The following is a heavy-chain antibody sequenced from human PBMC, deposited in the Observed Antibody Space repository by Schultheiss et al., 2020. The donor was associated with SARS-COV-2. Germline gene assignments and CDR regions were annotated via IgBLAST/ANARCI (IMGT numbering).Heavy chain of an antibody. Sequence: GGSLRLSCAASGFTFDDYAMHWVRQAPGKGLEWVSGISWNSGSIGYADSVKGRFTISRDNAKNTLYLQMNSLRAEDTAVYYCARGGGNWNGYWGQGTLVTVSS. J-gene: IGHJ4*02. CDR3: ARGGGNWNGY. V-gene: IGHV3-9*01. CDR1: GFTFDDYA. CDR2: ISWNSGSI. D-gene: IGHD1-1*01.